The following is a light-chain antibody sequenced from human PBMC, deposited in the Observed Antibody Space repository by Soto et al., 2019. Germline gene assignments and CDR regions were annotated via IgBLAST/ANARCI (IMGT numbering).Light chain of an antibody. Sequence: QSALTQPASVSGSPGQSITISCTGTSNDVGGYNYVSWYQHHPGKAPKLMIHDVSNRPSGISNRFSGSRSGNTASLTISRLQAEDEAVYYCSSYTSSNSYMLFGGGTKLTVL. CDR1: SNDVGGYNY. V-gene: IGLV2-14*03. J-gene: IGLJ2*01. CDR2: DVS. CDR3: SSYTSSNSYML.